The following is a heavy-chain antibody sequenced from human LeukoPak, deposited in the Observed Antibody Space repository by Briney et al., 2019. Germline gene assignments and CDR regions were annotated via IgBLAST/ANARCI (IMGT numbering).Heavy chain of an antibody. CDR2: MYYSGST. CDR3: ARSIFGYYGLDV. Sequence: SQTLSLTCTVSGGSISSGGYYWSWIPQHPGKGLEWIGYMYYSGSTYFNPSLKSRVTISVDTSKNQFSLKLSSVTAADTAVYYCARSIFGYYGLDVWGQGTTVTVSS. V-gene: IGHV4-31*03. D-gene: IGHD3-3*02. CDR1: GGSISSGGYY. J-gene: IGHJ6*02.